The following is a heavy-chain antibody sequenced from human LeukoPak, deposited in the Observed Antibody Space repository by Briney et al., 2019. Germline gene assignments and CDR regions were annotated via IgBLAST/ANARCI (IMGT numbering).Heavy chain of an antibody. CDR1: GGSFSGYY. CDR3: ASRNQYYDFWSGYYTAFDY. CDR2: INHSGST. V-gene: IGHV4-34*01. J-gene: IGHJ4*02. D-gene: IGHD3-3*01. Sequence: PSETLSLTCAVYGGSFSGYYWSWIRQPPGKGLEWIGEINHSGSTNYNPSLKSRVTISVDTSKNQFSLKLSSVTAADTAVYYCASRNQYYDFWSGYYTAFDYCGQGTLVTVSS.